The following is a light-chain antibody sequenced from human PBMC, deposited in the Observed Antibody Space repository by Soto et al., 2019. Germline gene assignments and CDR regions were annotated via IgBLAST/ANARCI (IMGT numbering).Light chain of an antibody. Sequence: QSVLTQPPSVSGAPGQRVTISCTGRSSNIGAGYDVHWYRQLPGTAPKLLIYGNSNRPSGVPDRFSGSKSGTSASLAITGVEAEDEADYYCQSYDSSLSGSVFGGGTKLTVL. CDR3: QSYDSSLSGSV. J-gene: IGLJ3*02. CDR1: SSNIGAGYD. CDR2: GNS. V-gene: IGLV1-40*01.